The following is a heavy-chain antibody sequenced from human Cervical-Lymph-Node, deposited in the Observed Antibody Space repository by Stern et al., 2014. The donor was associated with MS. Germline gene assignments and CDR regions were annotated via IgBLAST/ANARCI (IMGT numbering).Heavy chain of an antibody. Sequence: VQLVESGGGLVKPGGSLRLSCAASGFTFSDYYMSWIRQAPGKGLEWVSYISSSGSTIYDADSVKGRFTISRDNAKNSLYLQMNSLRAEDTAVYYCARESTVTPDPYYYGMDVWGQGTTVTVSS. CDR3: ARESTVTPDPYYYGMDV. J-gene: IGHJ6*02. CDR2: ISSSGSTI. D-gene: IGHD4-11*01. V-gene: IGHV3-11*01. CDR1: GFTFSDYY.